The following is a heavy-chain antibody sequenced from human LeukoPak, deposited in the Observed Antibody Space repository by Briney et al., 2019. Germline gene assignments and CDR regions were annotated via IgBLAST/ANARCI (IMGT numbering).Heavy chain of an antibody. V-gene: IGHV5-51*01. CDR2: IYPGDSDT. CDR3: ARSEELSLYYFDY. D-gene: IGHD3-16*02. CDR1: GYSFTSYW. J-gene: IGHJ4*02. Sequence: GESLKISCKGSGYSFTSYWIGWVRQMPGKDLEWMGIIYPGDSDTRYSPSFQGQVTISADKSISTAYLQWSSLKASDTAMYYCARSEELSLYYFDYWGQGTLVTVSS.